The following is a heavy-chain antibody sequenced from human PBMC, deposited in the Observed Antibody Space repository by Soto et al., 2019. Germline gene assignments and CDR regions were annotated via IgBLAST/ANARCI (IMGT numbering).Heavy chain of an antibody. CDR1: GVTFSSYA. D-gene: IGHD3-16*01. CDR2: VIPIIGTA. CDR3: SRHLGENHYYYGMDV. J-gene: IGHJ6*02. Sequence: QVQLVQSGAEVKKPGSSVKVSCKASGVTFSSYAISWVRQATGQGLEWMGGVIPIIGTADYAQKFQGRVTITDDDFHSASDMELSSLRTEATAVDYWSRHLGENHYYYGMDVWGQGTTVTVSS. V-gene: IGHV1-69*12.